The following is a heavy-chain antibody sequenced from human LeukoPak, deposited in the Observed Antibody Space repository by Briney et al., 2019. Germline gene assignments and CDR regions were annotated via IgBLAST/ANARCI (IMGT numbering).Heavy chain of an antibody. Sequence: SQTLSLTCTVSGGSISSGGYYWSWIRQHPGKGLEWIGYIYYSGSTYYNPPPKSRVAISVDTSKNQFSLKLSSVTAADTAVYYCARGATMVRGVIIYFDYWGQGTLVTVSS. CDR3: ARGATMVRGVIIYFDY. CDR1: GGSISSGGYY. CDR2: IYYSGST. D-gene: IGHD3-10*01. J-gene: IGHJ4*02. V-gene: IGHV4-31*03.